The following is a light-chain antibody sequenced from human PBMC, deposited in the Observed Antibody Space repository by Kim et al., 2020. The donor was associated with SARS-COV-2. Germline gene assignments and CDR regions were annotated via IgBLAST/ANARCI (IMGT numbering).Light chain of an antibody. V-gene: IGKV1-39*01. CDR1: QTISSH. J-gene: IGKJ2*01. CDR2: AAS. CDR3: QQSYSTSRT. Sequence: DIQMTQSPSSLSASVGDRVTITCRASQTISSHLNWYQQKPGKAPKLLIYAASSLQSGVPSRFSGSGSGTDFTLTISSLQPEDFATYYCQQSYSTSRTFGQGTKLEIK.